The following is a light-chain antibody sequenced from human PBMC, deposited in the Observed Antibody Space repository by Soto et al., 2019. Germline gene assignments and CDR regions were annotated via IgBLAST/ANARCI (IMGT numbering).Light chain of an antibody. V-gene: IGLV2-14*01. CDR2: DVS. J-gene: IGLJ1*01. Sequence: QSALTQPASVSGSPGQSITISCTGTSSDVGGYNYVSWYQQHPGKAPKLMIYDVSNRPSGVSNRFSGSKSGNTASLTISRLQAEDEADYYCSSSTSSSSYVFGTGTKLTVL. CDR1: SSDVGGYNY. CDR3: SSSTSSSSYV.